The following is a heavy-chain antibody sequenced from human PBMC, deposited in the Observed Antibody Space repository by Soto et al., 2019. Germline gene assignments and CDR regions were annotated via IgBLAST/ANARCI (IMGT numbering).Heavy chain of an antibody. Sequence: QVQLVQSGAEVRKPGASVRLSCKASGYTFTNYFFHWVRQAPGQGLEWMGMINPTFGSTSYTQDLQGRVTMTTDTSTGTVYMDLTSLKSEDTAVYYCARERSEQFDYWGQGTLVTVSS. CDR2: INPTFGST. V-gene: IGHV1-46*01. CDR1: GYTFTNYF. D-gene: IGHD1-26*01. J-gene: IGHJ4*02. CDR3: ARERSEQFDY.